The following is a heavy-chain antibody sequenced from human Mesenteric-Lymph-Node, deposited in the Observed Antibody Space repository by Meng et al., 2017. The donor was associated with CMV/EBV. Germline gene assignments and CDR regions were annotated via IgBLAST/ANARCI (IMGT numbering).Heavy chain of an antibody. CDR3: TRDLPRITIFGVALEAYHYYGMDV. Sequence: GGSLRLSCTGSGLTFGDYGINWVRQAPGKGLEWVGFIRSKTYGGTTEYAASVKGRFTISRDDSKSIAYLQINSLKNEDTAVYYCTRDLPRITIFGVALEAYHYYGMDVWGQGTTVTVSS. J-gene: IGHJ6*02. V-gene: IGHV3-49*04. D-gene: IGHD3-3*01. CDR2: IRSKTYGGTT. CDR1: GLTFGDYG.